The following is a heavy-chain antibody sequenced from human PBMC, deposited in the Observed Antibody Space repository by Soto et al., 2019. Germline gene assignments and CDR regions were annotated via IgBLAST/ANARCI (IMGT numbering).Heavy chain of an antibody. CDR2: IYYSGGT. CDR1: GGSISSYY. Sequence: SETLSLTCTVSGGSISSYYWSWIRQPPGKGLEWIGYIYYSGGTNYNPSLKSRVTISVDTSKNQFSLKLSSVTAADTAVYYCARLSRSRVYYFDYWGQGTLVTVSS. J-gene: IGHJ4*02. CDR3: ARLSRSRVYYFDY. V-gene: IGHV4-59*08.